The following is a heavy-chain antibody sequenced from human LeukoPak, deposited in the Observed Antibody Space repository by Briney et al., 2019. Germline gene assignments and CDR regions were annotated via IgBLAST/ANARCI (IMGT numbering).Heavy chain of an antibody. CDR2: INHSGST. J-gene: IGHJ6*02. Sequence: SETLSLTCAVYGGSFSGYYWSWIRQPPGKGLEWIGEINHSGSTNYNPSLKSRVTISVDTSKNQFSLKLSSVTAADTAVYYCARDRGIGIAVAGTHYYYGMDVWGQGTTVTVSS. CDR3: ARDRGIGIAVAGTHYYYGMDV. V-gene: IGHV4-34*01. CDR1: GGSFSGYY. D-gene: IGHD6-19*01.